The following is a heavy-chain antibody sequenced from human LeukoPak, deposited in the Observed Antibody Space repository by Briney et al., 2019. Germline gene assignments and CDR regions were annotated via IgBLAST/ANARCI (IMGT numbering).Heavy chain of an antibody. CDR3: ARGFWSGYYYWDY. CDR2: INHSGST. J-gene: IGHJ4*02. Sequence: SETLSLTCAVYGGSFSGYYWSWIRQPPGKGLGWIGEINHSGSTNYNPSLKSRVTISVDTSKNQFSLKLSSVTAADTAMYYCARGFWSGYYYWDYWGQGTLVTVSS. CDR1: GGSFSGYY. V-gene: IGHV4-34*01. D-gene: IGHD3-3*01.